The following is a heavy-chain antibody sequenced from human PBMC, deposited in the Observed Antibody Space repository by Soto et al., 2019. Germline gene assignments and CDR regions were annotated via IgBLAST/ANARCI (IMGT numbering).Heavy chain of an antibody. D-gene: IGHD2-21*02. CDR2: INAGNGNT. CDR1: GYTFTSYA. CDR3: ARSIVVVTALDY. J-gene: IGHJ4*02. Sequence: QVQLVQSGAEEKKPGASVKVSCKASGYTFTSYAMHWVRQAPGQRLEWMGWINAGNGNTKYSQKCEGGVTITRDTSASKAYMELSSLRSEDTAVYYCARSIVVVTALDYWGQGTLVTVSS. V-gene: IGHV1-3*05.